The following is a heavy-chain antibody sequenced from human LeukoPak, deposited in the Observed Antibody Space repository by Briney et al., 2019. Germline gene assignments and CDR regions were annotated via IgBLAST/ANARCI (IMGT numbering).Heavy chain of an antibody. J-gene: IGHJ4*01. CDR3: AGDGLGYGSPFDY. CDR1: GGSISSYY. Sequence: SETLSLTCTVSGGSISSYYWSWIRQPPGKALEWIGYIYSSGSTNYNPSLKSRVTMSVDTSKNQFSLKLSSVAAADTAVYYCAGDGLGYGSPFDYWGHGILVTVSS. CDR2: IYSSGST. D-gene: IGHD1-26*01. V-gene: IGHV4-59*01.